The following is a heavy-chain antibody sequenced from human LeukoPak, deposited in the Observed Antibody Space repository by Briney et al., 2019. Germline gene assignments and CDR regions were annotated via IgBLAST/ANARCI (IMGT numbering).Heavy chain of an antibody. J-gene: IGHJ6*03. V-gene: IGHV1-18*01. D-gene: IGHD3-10*01. Sequence: GASVKVSCKASGYTFTSYGISWVRQAPGQGLGWMGWISAYNGNTNYAQKLQGRVTMTTDTSTSTAYMELRSLRSDDTAVYYCARDNYYGSGSYYNVYYYYYYMDVWGKGTTVTVSS. CDR2: ISAYNGNT. CDR3: ARDNYYGSGSYYNVYYYYYYMDV. CDR1: GYTFTSYG.